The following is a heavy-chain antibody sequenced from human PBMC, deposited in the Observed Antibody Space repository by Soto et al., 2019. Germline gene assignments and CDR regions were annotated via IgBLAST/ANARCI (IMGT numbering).Heavy chain of an antibody. CDR3: TKDSGYDSTD. Sequence: EVQLLESGGGLVQPGGSLRLSCAASGFTFSNSGMSWVRQAPGKGLEWISGLSGNDDTAQYADSVKGRFTISRDNSRDTLYLQMNSLRVEDTAVYFCTKDSGYDSTDWGQGTLVTVSS. V-gene: IGHV3-23*01. D-gene: IGHD3-22*01. CDR2: LSGNDDTA. CDR1: GFTFSNSG. J-gene: IGHJ4*02.